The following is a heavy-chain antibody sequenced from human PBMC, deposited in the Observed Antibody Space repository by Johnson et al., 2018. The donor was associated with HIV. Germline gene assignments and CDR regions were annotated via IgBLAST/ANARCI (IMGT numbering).Heavy chain of an antibody. J-gene: IGHJ3*02. V-gene: IGHV3-30-3*01. CDR2: ISYDGSNK. D-gene: IGHD1-26*01. Sequence: QVQLVESGGGVVQPGRSLRLSCAASGFTFSSYAMHWVRQAPGKGLELVAVISYDGSNKYYADSVKGRFTISRDNSKNTLYLQMNSLRAEDTAVYYCARDGKVGATPRRAFDIWGQGTMVTVSS. CDR1: GFTFSSYA. CDR3: ARDGKVGATPRRAFDI.